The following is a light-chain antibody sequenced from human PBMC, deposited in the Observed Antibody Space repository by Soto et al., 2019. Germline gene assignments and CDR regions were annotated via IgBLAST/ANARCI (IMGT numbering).Light chain of an antibody. Sequence: SYELTQPPSVSVATGKTASVACGGSNIRSKSVHWYQKKSGQAPVLVMYYDSDRPSGIPERFSGSNSGNTATLTISRVEAGDEADYYCHVWDISSGHVVFGGGPKLTV. J-gene: IGLJ3*02. CDR2: YDS. CDR3: HVWDISSGHVV. V-gene: IGLV3-21*01. CDR1: NIRSKS.